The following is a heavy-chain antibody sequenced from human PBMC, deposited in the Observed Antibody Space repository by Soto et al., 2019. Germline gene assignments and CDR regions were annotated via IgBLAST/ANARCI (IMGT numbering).Heavy chain of an antibody. CDR2: IDPSDSYT. J-gene: IGHJ6*02. CDR1: GYSFTSYS. CDR3: ARLAMASRRGYYGMDV. D-gene: IGHD3-16*01. Sequence: GESLKISCKGSGYSFTSYSINWVRQMPGKGLEWMGRIDPSDSYTNYSPSFQGHVTISADKSISTAYLQWSSLKASDTAMYYCARLAMASRRGYYGMDVWGQGTTVTVSS. V-gene: IGHV5-10-1*01.